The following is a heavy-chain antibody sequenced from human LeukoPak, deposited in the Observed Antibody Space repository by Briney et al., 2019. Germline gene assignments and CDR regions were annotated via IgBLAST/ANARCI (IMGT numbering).Heavy chain of an antibody. D-gene: IGHD6-19*01. CDR1: GFTLSSYD. CDR3: ARGYSSGWYP. V-gene: IGHV3-13*01. Sequence: GGSLRLSCAASGFTLSSYDMHWVRQATGKGLEWVSDIGTAGDTYYPGSVKGRFTISRENAKNSLYLQMNNLRAEDTAVYYCARGYSSGWYPWGQGTLVTVSS. J-gene: IGHJ5*02. CDR2: IGTAGDT.